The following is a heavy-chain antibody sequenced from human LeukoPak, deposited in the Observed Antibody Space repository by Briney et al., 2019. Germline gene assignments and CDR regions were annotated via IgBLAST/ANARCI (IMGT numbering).Heavy chain of an antibody. CDR3: APRYSGSYFIDY. D-gene: IGHD1-26*01. CDR1: GYTFTSYG. V-gene: IGHV1-18*01. J-gene: IGHJ4*02. CDR2: ISAYNGNT. Sequence: ASVKVSCKASGYTFTSYGISWVRQAPGQGLEWMGWISAYNGNTNYAQKLQGRVTMTTDTSTSTAYMELRGLRSDDTAVYYCAPRYSGSYFIDYGGQGPLVTVSS.